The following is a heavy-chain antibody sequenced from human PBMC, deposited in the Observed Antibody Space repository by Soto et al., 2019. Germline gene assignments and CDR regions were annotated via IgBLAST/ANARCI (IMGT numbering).Heavy chain of an antibody. J-gene: IGHJ5*02. V-gene: IGHV1-2*02. CDR1: GYTFTAYY. Sequence: ASVKVSCKASGYTFTAYYMHWVRQAPGQGLEWMGWINPNSGGTYHAQNFQGRVTMTRDTSTTTAYMELASLRSDDTAVYCCARGGGRGYNELDPWGHGTLVTVSS. CDR3: ARGGGRGYNELDP. CDR2: INPNSGGT. D-gene: IGHD5-12*01.